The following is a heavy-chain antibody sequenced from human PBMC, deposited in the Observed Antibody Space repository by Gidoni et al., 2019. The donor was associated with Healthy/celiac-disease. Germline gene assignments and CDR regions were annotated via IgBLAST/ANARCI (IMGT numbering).Heavy chain of an antibody. CDR3: AKDRADRIAAAGTCFDY. J-gene: IGHJ4*02. V-gene: IGHV3-23*01. CDR2: ISGSGGST. Sequence: EVQLLVSGGGLVQPGGSLRLSCAASGFTFSSYAMSWVRQAPGKGLEWVSAISGSGGSTYYADSVKGRFTISRDNSKNTLYLQMNSLRAEDTAVYYCAKDRADRIAAAGTCFDYWGQGTLVTASS. D-gene: IGHD6-13*01. CDR1: GFTFSSYA.